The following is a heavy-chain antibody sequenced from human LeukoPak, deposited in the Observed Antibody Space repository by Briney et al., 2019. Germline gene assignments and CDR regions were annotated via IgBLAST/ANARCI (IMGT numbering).Heavy chain of an antibody. Sequence: GRSLRLSCAASGFVFNNYPMSWVRQAPGKGLEWVSVINGGGDSTYYADSVKGRFTISRDNSKNTLFLQMNSLRAEDTAVYYCVHCGGDCYPCCGMDGWGQGTTVTVSS. D-gene: IGHD2-21*02. CDR3: VHCGGDCYPCCGMDG. CDR2: INGGGDST. CDR1: GFVFNNYP. J-gene: IGHJ6*02. V-gene: IGHV3-23*01.